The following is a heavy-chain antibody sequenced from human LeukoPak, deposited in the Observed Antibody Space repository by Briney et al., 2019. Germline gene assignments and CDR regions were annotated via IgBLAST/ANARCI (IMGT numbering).Heavy chain of an antibody. CDR3: ARSHCPTDICAGFDY. Sequence: SETRSLTCTVAGASISGYYWRWSRQPPGEGLGWIGYMDSTGSTNQNASVKSRVTMSVDASKNQFSLKLTSVTAADTAVSYCARSHCPTDICAGFDYWGLGTLVTVST. CDR2: MDSTGST. D-gene: IGHD2-8*01. J-gene: IGHJ4*02. CDR1: GASISGYY. V-gene: IGHV4-59*01.